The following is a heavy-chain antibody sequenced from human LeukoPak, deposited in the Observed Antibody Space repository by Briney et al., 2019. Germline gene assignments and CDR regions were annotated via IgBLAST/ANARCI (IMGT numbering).Heavy chain of an antibody. CDR1: GGSFSGYY. D-gene: IGHD2-2*02. Sequence: PSETLSLTCAVYGGSFSGYYWSWIRQPPGKGLEWIGEINHSGSTNYNPSLKSRVTISVDTSKNQFSLKLSSVTAADTAVYYCARGVVPAAIPGADSSSSTKTFDYWGQGTLVTVSS. V-gene: IGHV4-34*01. CDR2: INHSGST. CDR3: ARGVVPAAIPGADSSSSTKTFDY. J-gene: IGHJ4*02.